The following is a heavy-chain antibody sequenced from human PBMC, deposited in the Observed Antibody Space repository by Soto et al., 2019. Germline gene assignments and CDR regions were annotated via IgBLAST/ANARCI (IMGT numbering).Heavy chain of an antibody. D-gene: IGHD6-19*01. J-gene: IGHJ4*02. V-gene: IGHV3-23*01. Sequence: EVQLLESGGGLAQPGGSLRLSCAASGFTFYDYAMAWVRQAPGKGLEWVSSISGSGGHSSYADSVRGRFTISRDNVNSILSLDMSDLSAEDTAVYYCAKDCRRLAVAGSAFDSWGQGTLVTVSS. CDR2: ISGSGGHS. CDR3: AKDCRRLAVAGSAFDS. CDR1: GFTFYDYA.